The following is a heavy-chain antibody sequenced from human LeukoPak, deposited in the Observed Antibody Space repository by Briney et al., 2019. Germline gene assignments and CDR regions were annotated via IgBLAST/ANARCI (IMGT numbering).Heavy chain of an antibody. Sequence: GGSLRLSCAASGFTFDDYGMTWVRQVPGKGLEWVSGINWNGGSTGYADSVKGRFTISRDNAKNALYLQMNSLRAEDTAVYYCAKDLHYGSADYWGQGTLVTVSS. V-gene: IGHV3-20*04. CDR1: GFTFDDYG. D-gene: IGHD3-10*01. CDR3: AKDLHYGSADY. J-gene: IGHJ4*02. CDR2: INWNGGST.